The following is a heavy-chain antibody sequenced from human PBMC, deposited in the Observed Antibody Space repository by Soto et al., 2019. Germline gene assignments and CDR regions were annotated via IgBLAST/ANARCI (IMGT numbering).Heavy chain of an antibody. J-gene: IGHJ4*02. Sequence: QVQLVESGGGVVQPGRSLRLSCAASGFTFSSYAMHWVRQAPGKGLEWVAVISYDGSNKYYADSVKGRFTISRDNSKNTLYLQRNSLRAEDTAVYYCARCITMVRGVVPFDYWGQGTLVTVSS. V-gene: IGHV3-30-3*01. CDR3: ARCITMVRGVVPFDY. D-gene: IGHD3-10*01. CDR2: ISYDGSNK. CDR1: GFTFSSYA.